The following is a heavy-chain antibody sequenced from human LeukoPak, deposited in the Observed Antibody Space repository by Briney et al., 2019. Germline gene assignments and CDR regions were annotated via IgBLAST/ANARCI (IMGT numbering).Heavy chain of an antibody. CDR3: AKGPSRGIAAAGTTDNDY. J-gene: IGHJ4*02. V-gene: IGHV3-30*02. CDR2: IRYDGSNK. D-gene: IGHD6-13*01. Sequence: GGSLRLSCAASGFTFSSYAMSWVRQAPGKGLEWVAFIRYDGSNKYYADSVKGRFTISRDNSKNTLYLQMNSLRAEDTAVYYCAKGPSRGIAAAGTTDNDYWGQGTLVTVSS. CDR1: GFTFSSYA.